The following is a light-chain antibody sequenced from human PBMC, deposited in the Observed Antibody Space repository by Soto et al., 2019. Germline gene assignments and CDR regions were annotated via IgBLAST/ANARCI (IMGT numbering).Light chain of an antibody. Sequence: QSVLTQPPSASGTPGQRVTIACSGSSSNIGSNYVYWYQQLPGTAPKLRIYRNNQRPSGVPDRFAGYKSGTSASLAISGLRSEDEADYYCAAWDDSLSGYVFGTGTKLTVL. CDR1: SSNIGSNY. J-gene: IGLJ1*01. CDR2: RNN. V-gene: IGLV1-47*01. CDR3: AAWDDSLSGYV.